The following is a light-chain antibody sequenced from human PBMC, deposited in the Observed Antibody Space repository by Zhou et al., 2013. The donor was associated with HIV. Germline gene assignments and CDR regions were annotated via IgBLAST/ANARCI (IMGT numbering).Light chain of an antibody. J-gene: IGKJ2*01. V-gene: IGKV1-9*01. Sequence: DIRLTQSPSFLSASVGDRVTITCRASQGISSSLAWYQQNPGKAPKLLIYAASTLQSGVPSRFSGSGSGTEFTLTISSLQPEDFATYYCQQLNSYPYTFGQGTKLEIK. CDR1: QGISSS. CDR2: AAS. CDR3: QQLNSYPYT.